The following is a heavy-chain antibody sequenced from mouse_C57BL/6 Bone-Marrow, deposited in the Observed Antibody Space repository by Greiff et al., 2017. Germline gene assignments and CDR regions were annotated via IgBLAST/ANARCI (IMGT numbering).Heavy chain of an antibody. CDR2: IDPENGDT. CDR1: GFNIKDDY. V-gene: IGHV14-4*01. Sequence: VQLQQSGAELVRPGASVKLSCTASGFNIKDDYMHWVKQRPEQGLEWIGWIDPENGDTEYASKFQGKATITAATSSNTAYLQLSSLTSEDTAVYYCTTTGSGFAYWGQGTLVTVSA. CDR3: TTTGSGFAY. J-gene: IGHJ3*01. D-gene: IGHD1-1*01.